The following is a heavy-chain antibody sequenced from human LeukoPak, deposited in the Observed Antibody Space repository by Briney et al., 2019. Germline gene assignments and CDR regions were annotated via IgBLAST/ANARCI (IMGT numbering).Heavy chain of an antibody. D-gene: IGHD3-3*01. CDR2: MNPNSGNT. Sequence: ASVKVSCKASGYTFTSYDINWVRQATGQGLEWMGWMNPNSGNTGYAQKFQGRVTMTRNTSISTAYMELSSLRSEDTAVYYCARSQKRITISGVVKGTLTFDYWGQGTLVTVSS. J-gene: IGHJ4*02. CDR1: GYTFTSYD. CDR3: ARSQKRITISGVVKGTLTFDY. V-gene: IGHV1-8*01.